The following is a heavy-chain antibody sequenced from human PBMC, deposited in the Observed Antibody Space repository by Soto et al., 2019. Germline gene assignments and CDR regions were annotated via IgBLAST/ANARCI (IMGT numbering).Heavy chain of an antibody. V-gene: IGHV4-34*01. CDR1: GGSFSGYY. J-gene: IGHJ5*02. CDR2: INHSGST. D-gene: IGHD2-2*01. Sequence: SETLSLTCAVYGGSFSGYYWSWIRQPPGKGLEWIGEINHSGSTNYNPSLKSRVTISVDTSKNQFSLKLSSVTAADTAVYYCARKGSYQLLIGNWFDPWGQGTLVTVSS. CDR3: ARKGSYQLLIGNWFDP.